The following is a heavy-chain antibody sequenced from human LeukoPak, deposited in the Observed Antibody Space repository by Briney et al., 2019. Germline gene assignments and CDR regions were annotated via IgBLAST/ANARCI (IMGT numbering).Heavy chain of an antibody. D-gene: IGHD4-17*01. Sequence: KPGGSLRLSCAASGFTFSSYAMNWVRQAPGKGLEWVSSITSSSGYIYYADSMKGRFTTSRDNAKNSLYLQTNSLRAEDTAVYYCARSDDYGDYLVDYWGQGTLVTVSS. CDR3: ARSDDYGDYLVDY. CDR1: GFTFSSYA. V-gene: IGHV3-21*01. J-gene: IGHJ4*02. CDR2: ITSSSGYI.